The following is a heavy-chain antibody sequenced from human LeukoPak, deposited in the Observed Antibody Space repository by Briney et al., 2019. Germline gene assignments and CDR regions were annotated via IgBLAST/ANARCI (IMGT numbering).Heavy chain of an antibody. CDR1: GGSFSGYY. J-gene: IGHJ5*02. CDR2: INHSGST. V-gene: IGHV4-34*01. D-gene: IGHD6-6*01. Sequence: SETLSLTCAVYGGSFSGYYWSWIRQPPGKGLEWIGEINHSGSTNYNPSLKSRVTISVDTSKNQFSLRLSSVTAADTAVYYCARGRRNWFDPWGQGTLVTVSS. CDR3: ARGRRNWFDP.